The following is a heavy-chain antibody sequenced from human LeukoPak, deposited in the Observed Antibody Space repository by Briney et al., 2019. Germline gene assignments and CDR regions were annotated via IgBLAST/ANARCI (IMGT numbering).Heavy chain of an antibody. CDR3: AREPGYSYDEYYYYYGMDV. D-gene: IGHD5-18*01. J-gene: IGHJ6*02. V-gene: IGHV4-59*12. CDR2: VYYSGT. CDR1: GGSISSYY. Sequence: MASETLSLTCTVSGGSISSYYWTWIRQPPGKGLEWIGYVYYSGTNYNPSLKSRVTISVDTSKNQFSLKLSAVTAADTAVYYCAREPGYSYDEYYYYYGMDVWGQGTTVTVSS.